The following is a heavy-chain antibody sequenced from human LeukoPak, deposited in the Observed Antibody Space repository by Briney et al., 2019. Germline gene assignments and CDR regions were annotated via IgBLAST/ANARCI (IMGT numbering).Heavy chain of an antibody. V-gene: IGHV3-7*01. Sequence: GGSLRLSCAASGFTFSSYWMSWVRQAPGKGLEWVANIKQDGSEKYYVDPVKGRFTISRDNAKNSLYLQMNSLRAEDTAVYYCARHQGLREYSYGTYYYYYYMDVWGKGTTVTVSS. J-gene: IGHJ6*03. CDR1: GFTFSSYW. D-gene: IGHD5-18*01. CDR2: IKQDGSEK. CDR3: ARHQGLREYSYGTYYYYYYMDV.